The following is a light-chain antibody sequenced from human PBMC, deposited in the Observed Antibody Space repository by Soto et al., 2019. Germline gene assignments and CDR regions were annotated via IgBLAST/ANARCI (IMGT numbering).Light chain of an antibody. CDR2: GAS. CDR3: QHYTNWPLT. V-gene: IGKV3-15*01. Sequence: EIVMTQSPATLSVSPGERATLSCRASHRDRSRLAWYQQKPGQAPRLLIYGASTRATGLPAKYSGSGSGTKFTLTISILQSEDFAVYYCQHYTNWPLTFGGGTKV. CDR1: HRDRSR. J-gene: IGKJ4*01.